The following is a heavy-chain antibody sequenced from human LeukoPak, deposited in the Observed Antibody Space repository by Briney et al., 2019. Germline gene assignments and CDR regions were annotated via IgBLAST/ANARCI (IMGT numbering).Heavy chain of an antibody. J-gene: IGHJ4*02. CDR2: ISAYNGNT. CDR3: ARVQLPLPLGYFDY. Sequence: GASVKVSCKASGYTFTSYGISWVRQAPGQGLEWMGWISAYNGNTNYAQKLQGRVTMTTDTSTSTAYMELRSLRSDDTAVYYCARVQLPLPLGYFDYWGQGTLVTVSS. D-gene: IGHD2-2*01. V-gene: IGHV1-18*01. CDR1: GYTFTSYG.